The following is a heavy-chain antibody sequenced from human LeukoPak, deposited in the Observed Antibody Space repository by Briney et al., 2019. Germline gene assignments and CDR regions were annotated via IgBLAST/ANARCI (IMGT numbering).Heavy chain of an antibody. Sequence: GASVKVSCKASGYTFTSYDINWVRQATGQGLEWMGWMNPNSGNTGYAQKFQGRVTMTRNTSISTAYMELSSLRSEDTAVYYCATWRDPGYGDYFDYWGQGTLVTVSS. CDR3: ATWRDPGYGDYFDY. J-gene: IGHJ4*02. V-gene: IGHV1-8*01. CDR1: GYTFTSYD. CDR2: MNPNSGNT. D-gene: IGHD4-17*01.